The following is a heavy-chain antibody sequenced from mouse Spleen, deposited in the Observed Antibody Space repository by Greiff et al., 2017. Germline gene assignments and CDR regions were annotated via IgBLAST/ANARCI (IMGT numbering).Heavy chain of an antibody. CDR3: ARHHSYGYDVGYYAMDY. Sequence: EVKLVESGGGLVQPGGSLKLSCATSGFTFSDYYMYWVRQTPEKRLEWVAYISNGGGSTYYPDTVKGRFTISRDNAKNTLYLQMSRLKSEDTAMYYCARHHSYGYDVGYYAMDYWGQGTSVTVSS. V-gene: IGHV5-12*02. J-gene: IGHJ4*01. CDR2: ISNGGGST. CDR1: GFTFSDYY. D-gene: IGHD2-2*01.